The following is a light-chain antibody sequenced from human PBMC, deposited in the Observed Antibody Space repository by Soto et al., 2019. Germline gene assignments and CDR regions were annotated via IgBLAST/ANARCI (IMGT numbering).Light chain of an antibody. CDR1: RSNIGSNN. V-gene: IGLV1-44*01. Sequence: QSVLTQPPSASGIPGQRVTISCSGSRSNIGSNNVNWYQQLPGTAPRLLTFNNHLRPSGVPDRFSGSKSGTSASLAISGLQSEDEGDYYCAAWDDSLDGYVFGIGTKLTVL. J-gene: IGLJ1*01. CDR3: AAWDDSLDGYV. CDR2: NNH.